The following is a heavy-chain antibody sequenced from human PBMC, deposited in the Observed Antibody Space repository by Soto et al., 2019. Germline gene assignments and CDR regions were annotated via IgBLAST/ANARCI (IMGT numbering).Heavy chain of an antibody. D-gene: IGHD1-26*01. CDR3: AKRGSGSQFDY. CDR1: GFTFSSYA. V-gene: IGHV3-23*01. CDR2: ISGSGDST. J-gene: IGHJ4*02. Sequence: EVQLLESGGGLVQPGGSLRVSCAASGFTFSSYAMSWVRQAPGKGLEWVSVISGSGDSTYYADSVKGRFTISRDNSKNTLYLQMSSLRADDTAVYYCAKRGSGSQFDYWGQGTLVTVSS.